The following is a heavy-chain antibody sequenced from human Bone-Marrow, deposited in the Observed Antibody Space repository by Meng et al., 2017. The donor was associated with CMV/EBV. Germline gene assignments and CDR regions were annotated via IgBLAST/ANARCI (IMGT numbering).Heavy chain of an antibody. J-gene: IGHJ4*02. CDR3: ARHKKDFWSGYGEGIDY. CDR2: IYYSGST. D-gene: IGHD3-3*01. CDR1: GGSISSSGDY. Sequence: GSLRLSCTVSGGSISSSGDYWGWIRQPPGKGLEWIGSIYYSGSTYYNPSLKSRVTISVDMSMNQFSLKLSSVTAADTAVYYCARHKKDFWSGYGEGIDYWGQGTLVTVSS. V-gene: IGHV4-39*01.